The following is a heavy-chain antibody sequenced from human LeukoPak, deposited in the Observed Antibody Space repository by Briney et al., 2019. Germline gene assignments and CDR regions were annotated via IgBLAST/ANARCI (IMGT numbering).Heavy chain of an antibody. CDR1: GFTFSSYG. CDR3: AKDRASRDGYNSHLEYFQH. D-gene: IGHD5-24*01. V-gene: IGHV3-30*18. CDR2: ISYDGSNK. Sequence: GRSLRLSCAASGFTFSSYGMHWVRQAPGKGLEWVAVISYDGSNKYYADSVKGRFTISRDNSKNTLYLQTNSLRAEDTAVYYCAKDRASRDGYNSHLEYFQHWGQGTLVTVSS. J-gene: IGHJ1*01.